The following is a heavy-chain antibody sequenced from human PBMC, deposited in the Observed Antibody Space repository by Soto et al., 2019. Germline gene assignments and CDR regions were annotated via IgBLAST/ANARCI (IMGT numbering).Heavy chain of an antibody. V-gene: IGHV1-69*01. CDR3: ASTVTYHAFDI. Sequence: QVQLVQSGAEVKKPGSSVMVSCKASGGTFSSYAISWVRQAPGQGLEWMGGIIPIFGTANYAQKFQGRVTITADESTSTDYMELSSLRSEDTAVYYCASTVTYHAFDIWGQGTMVTVSS. D-gene: IGHD4-17*01. CDR2: IIPIFGTA. J-gene: IGHJ3*02. CDR1: GGTFSSYA.